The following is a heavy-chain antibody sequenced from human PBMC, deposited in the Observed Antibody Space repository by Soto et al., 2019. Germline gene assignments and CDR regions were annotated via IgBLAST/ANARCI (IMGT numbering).Heavy chain of an antibody. CDR1: ADTFTGYT. CDR3: ARSRGSYYSNFDS. D-gene: IGHD3-10*01. J-gene: IGHJ4*02. CDR2: VIPILGAS. V-gene: IGHV1-69*08. Sequence: QVQLVQSGAEVKKPGSSVKVSCKASADTFTGYTVTWVRQAPGQGLEWVGRVIPILGASNFAQKFQGRVTISADKSTVTAYMVLTGLTSEDTVVYYCARSRGSYYSNFDSWGQGTLVTVSS.